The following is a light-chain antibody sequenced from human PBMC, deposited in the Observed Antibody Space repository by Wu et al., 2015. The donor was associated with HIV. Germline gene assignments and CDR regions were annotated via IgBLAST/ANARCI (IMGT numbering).Light chain of an antibody. Sequence: QMTQTPSSLSASIGDNVTITCRASQGIGKYLNWYQQKLGKAPQLLIYVSSTLQSGVSSRFSGSGFGTEFTLAIRNLQPEDFATYSCQQGHSLPRTFGGG. CDR3: QQGHSLPRT. CDR2: VSS. V-gene: IGKV1-39*01. J-gene: IGKJ4*01. CDR1: QGIGKY.